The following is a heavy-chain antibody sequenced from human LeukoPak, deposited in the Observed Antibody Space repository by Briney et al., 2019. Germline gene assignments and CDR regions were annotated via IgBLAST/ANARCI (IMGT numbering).Heavy chain of an antibody. CDR3: ARDRAPVTMIRGHPGGFDP. CDR2: ISYNGYT. V-gene: IGHV4-59*01. D-gene: IGHD3-10*01. CDR1: GGSISNYF. Sequence: PSETLSLTCTVSGGSISNYFWSWVRQPPGKGLEWIGYISYNGYTNYNPSLKSRVTMSVDTSENQFSLRLNSVTAADTAVYYCARDRAPVTMIRGHPGGFDPWGQGTLVTVSS. J-gene: IGHJ5*02.